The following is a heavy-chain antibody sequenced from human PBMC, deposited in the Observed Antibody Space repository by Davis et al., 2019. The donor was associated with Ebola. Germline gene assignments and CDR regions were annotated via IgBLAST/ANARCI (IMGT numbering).Heavy chain of an antibody. D-gene: IGHD3-22*01. CDR3: AREEYYYDSSGYYCRAFDI. V-gene: IGHV3-23*01. CDR2: TSSGGSTT. Sequence: PSETLSLTCAVSGGSISSSNWWSWVRQAPGRGLEWVSTTSSGGSTTYYADSVKGRFTISRDNSKNTLYLQMNSLRVDDTAVYYCAREEYYYDSSGYYCRAFDIWGQGTMVTVSS. CDR1: GGSISSSN. J-gene: IGHJ3*02.